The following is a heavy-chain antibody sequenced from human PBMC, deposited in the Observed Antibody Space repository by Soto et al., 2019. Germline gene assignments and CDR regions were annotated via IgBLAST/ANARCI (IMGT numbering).Heavy chain of an antibody. CDR3: AREGWPLLQTGMDV. V-gene: IGHV3-48*02. CDR1: GFTFRSYS. Sequence: GGSLRLSCAASGFTFRSYSMDWVRQAPGKGLEWVSYISSSNRTINYADSVKGRFIISRDNAKNSLYLQMHSLRDEDTAVYYCAREGWPLLQTGMDVWGQGTTVTV. D-gene: IGHD2-15*01. J-gene: IGHJ6*02. CDR2: ISSSNRTI.